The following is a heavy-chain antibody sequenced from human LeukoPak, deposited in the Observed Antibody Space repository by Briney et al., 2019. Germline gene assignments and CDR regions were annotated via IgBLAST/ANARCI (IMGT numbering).Heavy chain of an antibody. CDR2: ISAYNGNT. J-gene: IGHJ6*03. D-gene: IGHD3-16*02. CDR3: ARDDVRPGGYDYVWGSYRPYYMDV. Sequence: ASVKVSCKASGYTFTSYGISWVRQAPGQGLEWMGWISAYNGNTNYAQKLQGRVTMTTDTSTSTAYMELRSLRSDDTAVYYCARDDVRPGGYDYVWGSYRPYYMDVWGKGTTVTISS. CDR1: GYTFTSYG. V-gene: IGHV1-18*01.